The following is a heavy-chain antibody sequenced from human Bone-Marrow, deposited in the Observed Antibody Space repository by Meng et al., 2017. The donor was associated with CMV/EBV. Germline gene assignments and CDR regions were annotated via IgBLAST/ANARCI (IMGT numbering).Heavy chain of an antibody. J-gene: IGHJ6*02. Sequence: GGSLRLSCAASGFTFSSYGMHWVRQAPGKGLEWVAVIWYDGSNKYYADSVKGRFTISRDNSKNTLYLQMNSLRAEDTAVYYCAREVPVYYYYYGMDVWGQGTTVTGYS. CDR3: AREVPVYYYYYGMDV. CDR1: GFTFSSYG. CDR2: IWYDGSNK. V-gene: IGHV3-33*08.